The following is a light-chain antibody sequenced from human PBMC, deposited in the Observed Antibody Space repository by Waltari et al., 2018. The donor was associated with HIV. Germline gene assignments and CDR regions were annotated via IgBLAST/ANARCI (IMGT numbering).Light chain of an antibody. V-gene: IGLV1-51*01. CDR2: DNN. CDR1: SPNIGNNQ. CDR3: GAWDSSLSAVV. J-gene: IGLJ1*01. Sequence: QSVLTPPPSVSAAPGQKVTISCSGSSPNIGNNQLPWYQQFPGTAPKLLIYDNNKRPSGIPDRFSASKSGTSATLGITGLQTGDEAEYYCGAWDSSLSAVVFGTGTKVTVL.